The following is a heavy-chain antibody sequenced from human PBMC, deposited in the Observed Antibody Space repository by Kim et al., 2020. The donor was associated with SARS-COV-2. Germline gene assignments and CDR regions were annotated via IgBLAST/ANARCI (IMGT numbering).Heavy chain of an antibody. D-gene: IGHD6-19*01. Sequence: SETLSLTCTVSGGSIGSYYWSWIRQPPGKGLEWIGYIYYSGSTNYNPSLKSRVTISVDTSKNQFSLKLSSVTAAYTAVYYCARDPSSGWSRTSTSHYYYG. CDR3: ARDPSSGWSRTSTSHYYYG. J-gene: IGHJ6*01. CDR2: IYYSGST. V-gene: IGHV4-59*13. CDR1: GGSIGSYY.